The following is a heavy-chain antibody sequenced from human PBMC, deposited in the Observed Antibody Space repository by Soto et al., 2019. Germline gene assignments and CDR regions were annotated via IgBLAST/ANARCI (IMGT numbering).Heavy chain of an antibody. Sequence: PSETLSLTCTVSGGSISSSIYYWGWIRQPPGKGLEWIGSIYYSGSTSYNPSLKRRVTFSADSSRGQFSLRLNSVTAADTAVYYCARTVLGPDLLADSFVDYYYYMDVWGQGTTVTVSS. J-gene: IGHJ6*03. CDR3: ARTVLGPDLLADSFVDYYYYMDV. CDR2: IYYSGST. CDR1: GGSISSSIYY. V-gene: IGHV4-39*07. D-gene: IGHD3-9*01.